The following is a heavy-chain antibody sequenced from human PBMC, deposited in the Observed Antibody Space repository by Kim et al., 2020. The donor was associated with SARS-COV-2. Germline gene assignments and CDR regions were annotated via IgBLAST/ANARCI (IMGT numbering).Heavy chain of an antibody. V-gene: IGHV3-48*02. D-gene: IGHD3-3*01. CDR1: GFTFSSYS. J-gene: IGHJ3*02. CDR3: ARDLLPRAYYDFWSGPEADAFDI. CDR2: ISSSSSTI. Sequence: GGSLRLSCAASGFTFSSYSMNWVRQAPGKGLEWVSYISSSSSTIYYADSVKGRFTISRDNAKNSLYLQMNSLRDEDTAVYYCARDLLPRAYYDFWSGPEADAFDIWGQGTMVTVSS.